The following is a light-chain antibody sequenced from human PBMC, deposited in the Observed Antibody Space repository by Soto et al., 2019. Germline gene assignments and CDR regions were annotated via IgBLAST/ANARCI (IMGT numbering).Light chain of an antibody. CDR1: QGISSY. V-gene: IGKV1-8*01. CDR3: QQYYSYPFT. CDR2: AAS. Sequence: AIRLTQSPSSLSASTGDRVTITFRASQGISSYLAWYQQKPGKAPKLRIYAASTLQSGVTSRFSGSGSGTDFTLTISCLQSEDFATYYCQQYYSYPFTFGPVTKVDSK. J-gene: IGKJ3*01.